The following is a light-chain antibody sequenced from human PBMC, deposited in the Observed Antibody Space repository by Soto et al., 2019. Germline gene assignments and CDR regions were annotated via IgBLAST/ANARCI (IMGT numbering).Light chain of an antibody. J-gene: IGKJ4*01. CDR1: QGISNY. CDR2: AAS. Sequence: DIQMTQSPSSLSASVGDRVTMTCRASQGISNYLGWYQQQPGKVPKLLIYAASTLHSGVPSRFSGSGSGTDFTLTISSLQPEDVGTYYCQRYDDAPLTFGGGTKVEIK. V-gene: IGKV1-27*01. CDR3: QRYDDAPLT.